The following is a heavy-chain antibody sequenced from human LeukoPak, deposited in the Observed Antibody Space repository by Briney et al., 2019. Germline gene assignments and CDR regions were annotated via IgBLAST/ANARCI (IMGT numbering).Heavy chain of an antibody. Sequence: ASVTVSCKASGYTFTGYFLHWVRQAPGQGLERMGWINPNSGGTNYAQKFQGRVTMTRDTSISTAYMELSRLRSDDTAVYYCARTKSDAYCGGDCYLYYFDYWGPGTLVTVSS. J-gene: IGHJ4*02. V-gene: IGHV1-2*02. CDR1: GYTFTGYF. CDR2: INPNSGGT. CDR3: ARTKSDAYCGGDCYLYYFDY. D-gene: IGHD2-21*02.